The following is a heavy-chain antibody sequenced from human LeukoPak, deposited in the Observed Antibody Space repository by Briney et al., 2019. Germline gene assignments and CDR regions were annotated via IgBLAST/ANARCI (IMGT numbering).Heavy chain of an antibody. CDR3: ARRYDFWSGYYSYFDY. J-gene: IGHJ4*02. Sequence: SETLSLXCTVSGGSISSSSYYWGWSRQPPGKGPEWIGSIFYSGITYYTPSLKSRVTISLDTSKNQFSLKLSSVTAADTAVYYCARRYDFWSGYYSYFDYWGQGTLVTVSS. D-gene: IGHD3-3*01. CDR2: IFYSGIT. CDR1: GGSISSSSYY. V-gene: IGHV4-39*01.